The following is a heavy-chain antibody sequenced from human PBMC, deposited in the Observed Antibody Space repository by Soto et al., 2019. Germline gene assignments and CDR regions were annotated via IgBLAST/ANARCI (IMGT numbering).Heavy chain of an antibody. CDR1: GYSFTSYL. J-gene: IGHJ6*02. CDR3: ASPTGYCSGGSCPYYYYGMDV. V-gene: IGHV5-51*01. Sequence: GESLKISCKGSGYSFTSYLIGWVRQMPGKGLEWMGIIYPGDSDTRYSPSFQGQVTISADKSISTAYLQWSSLKASDTAMYYCASPTGYCSGGSCPYYYYGMDVWGQGTTVTVSS. CDR2: IYPGDSDT. D-gene: IGHD2-15*01.